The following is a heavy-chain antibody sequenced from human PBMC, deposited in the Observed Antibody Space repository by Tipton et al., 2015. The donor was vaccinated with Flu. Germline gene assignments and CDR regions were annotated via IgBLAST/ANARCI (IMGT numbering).Heavy chain of an antibody. V-gene: IGHV4-38-2*01. CDR3: ARRDFSNYVSDPRNWFDR. CDR2: IHRSGST. CDR1: GDSIRNDFF. Sequence: TLSLTCAVSGDSIRNDFFWGWIRQPPGKGLEWIATIHRSGSTKYNPFLKSRVTISVDTSKNQFSLEMRSVTAADMAVYYCARRDFSNYVSDPRNWFDRWGQGILVTVSS. J-gene: IGHJ5*02. D-gene: IGHD4-11*01.